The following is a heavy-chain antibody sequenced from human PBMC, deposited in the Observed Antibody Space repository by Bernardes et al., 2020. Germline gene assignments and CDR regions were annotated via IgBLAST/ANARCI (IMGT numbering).Heavy chain of an antibody. V-gene: IGHV4-34*01. J-gene: IGHJ4*02. CDR1: GWSFSGYY. D-gene: IGHD3-10*01. CDR2: INHSGST. CDR3: ARGYGQFRFDY. Sequence: SDSLSLTCAVYGWSFSGYYWSWIRQPPGKGLEWFAEINHSGSTNYNPSPKSRVTISVDTPKNQFSLKLSSVTAADTAVYYCARGYGQFRFDYWGQGTLVTVSS.